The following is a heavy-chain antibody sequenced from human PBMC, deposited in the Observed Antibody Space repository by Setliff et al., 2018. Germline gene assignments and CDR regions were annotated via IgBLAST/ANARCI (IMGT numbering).Heavy chain of an antibody. V-gene: IGHV4-39*07. CDR3: AREVVGSTHDFFDY. Sequence: SETLSLTCTVSGGSFSSLSYYWGWIRQPPGKGLEWIGSFYYSGSTYYNPSLKSRVSISADTSKNQFSLKLSSATAADTAVYYCAREVVGSTHDFFDYGGQGALVTVSS. CDR2: FYYSGST. CDR1: GGSFSSLSYY. J-gene: IGHJ4*02. D-gene: IGHD2-15*01.